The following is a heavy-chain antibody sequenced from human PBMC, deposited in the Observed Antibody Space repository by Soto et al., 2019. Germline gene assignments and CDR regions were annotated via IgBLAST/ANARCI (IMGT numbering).Heavy chain of an antibody. Sequence: EVQLVESGGGLVKPGGSLRLSCAASGFTFSSYSMNWVRQAPGKGLEWVSSISSSSSYIYYADSVKGRFTISRDNAKNSMYLQINSLRAEDTAVYYCARVVDTAMVFDYWGQGTLVTVSS. D-gene: IGHD5-18*01. CDR2: ISSSSSYI. J-gene: IGHJ4*02. CDR3: ARVVDTAMVFDY. CDR1: GFTFSSYS. V-gene: IGHV3-21*01.